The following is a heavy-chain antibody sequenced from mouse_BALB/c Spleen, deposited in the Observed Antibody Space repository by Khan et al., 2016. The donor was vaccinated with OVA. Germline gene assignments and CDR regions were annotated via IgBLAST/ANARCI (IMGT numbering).Heavy chain of an antibody. Sequence: VQLKQSGPSLVKPSQTLSLTCSVTGDSITSGYWNWIRKFPGNKLEYMGYISYSGSTYYNPSLKRRISITRDTSKNQYYLQLTAVTTEDTATSYCARSSLNAMDYWGQGTSVTVSS. J-gene: IGHJ4*01. CDR3: ARSSLNAMDY. CDR1: GDSITSGY. CDR2: ISYSGST. V-gene: IGHV3-8*02. D-gene: IGHD6-1*01.